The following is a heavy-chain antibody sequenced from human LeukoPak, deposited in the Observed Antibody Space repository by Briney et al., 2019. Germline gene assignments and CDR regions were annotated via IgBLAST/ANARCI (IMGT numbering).Heavy chain of an antibody. CDR3: AKDRDSSGYYYGGSSSWFDP. CDR2: ISGSGGST. Sequence: PGGSLRLSCAASGFSVRTNYMSWVRQAPGKGLEWVSAISGSGGSTYYADSVKGRFTISRDNSKNTLYLQMNSLRAEDTAVYYCAKDRDSSGYYYGGSSSWFDPWGQGALVTVSS. J-gene: IGHJ5*02. V-gene: IGHV3-23*01. D-gene: IGHD3-22*01. CDR1: GFSVRTNY.